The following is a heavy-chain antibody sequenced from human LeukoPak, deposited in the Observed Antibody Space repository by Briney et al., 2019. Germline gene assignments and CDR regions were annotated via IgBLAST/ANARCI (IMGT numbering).Heavy chain of an antibody. V-gene: IGHV3-30*18. CDR2: MSHDGSKK. CDR3: AKESGVYCSGGSRYLDH. J-gene: IGHJ4*02. CDR1: GFTVSWYG. D-gene: IGHD2-15*01. Sequence: GGSLRLSCAASGFTVSWYGMHWVRQAPGKGLEWVAVMSHDGSKKYYADSLKGRFTISRDNSKNTLYVQMNSLRAEDTAVYYCAKESGVYCSGGSRYLDHWGQGTLVTVSS.